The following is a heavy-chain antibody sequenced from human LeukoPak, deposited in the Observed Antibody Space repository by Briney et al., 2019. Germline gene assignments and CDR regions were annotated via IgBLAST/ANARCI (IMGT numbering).Heavy chain of an antibody. CDR1: GYTFTNYG. CDR2: ISAYNGNT. Sequence: GASVKVSCKASGYTFTNYGINWVRQAPGQGLEWMGWISAYNGNTNYAQKLQGRVTMTTDTSTTTAYMELRSLRSDDTAVYYCARGLRYCSSTSCYFPSYYYYYMDVWGKGTTVTVSS. CDR3: ARGLRYCSSTSCYFPSYYYYYMDV. D-gene: IGHD2-2*01. V-gene: IGHV1-18*01. J-gene: IGHJ6*03.